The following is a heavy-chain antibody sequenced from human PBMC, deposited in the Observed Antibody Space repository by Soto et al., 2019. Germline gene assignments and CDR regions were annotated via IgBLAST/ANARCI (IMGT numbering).Heavy chain of an antibody. CDR1: GYTFTSYG. CDR2: ISAYNGNT. V-gene: IGHV1-18*01. Sequence: ASVKVSCKASGYTFTSYGISWVRQAPGQGLEWMGWISAYNGNTNYAQKNQGKVTMTRDTSTSTAYMELSRLRSDDTAVYYCAREPFLVYYDFWSGPSSDYYYYGMDVWGQGTTVTVSS. J-gene: IGHJ6*02. CDR3: AREPFLVYYDFWSGPSSDYYYYGMDV. D-gene: IGHD3-3*01.